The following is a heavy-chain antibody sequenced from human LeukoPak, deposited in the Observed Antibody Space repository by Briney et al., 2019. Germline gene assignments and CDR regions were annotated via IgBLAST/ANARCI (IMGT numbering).Heavy chain of an antibody. V-gene: IGHV4-34*01. D-gene: IGHD3-22*01. J-gene: IGHJ6*03. Sequence: GSLRLSCAASGFTFSSYWMSWVRQPPGKGLEWIGEINYSGSTNYNPSLESRVTISVDTSNNRFSLTLRSVTATDTAVYYCARGGYDSSATFYYYMDVWAKGTTVTVSS. CDR3: ARGGYDSSATFYYYMDV. CDR2: INYSGST. CDR1: GFTFSSYW.